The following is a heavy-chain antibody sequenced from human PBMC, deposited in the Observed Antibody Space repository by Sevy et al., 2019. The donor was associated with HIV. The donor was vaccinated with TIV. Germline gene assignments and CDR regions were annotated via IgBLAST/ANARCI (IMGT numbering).Heavy chain of an antibody. CDR3: AMGNSGSFDY. D-gene: IGHD3-22*01. CDR1: GFSFSSYW. Sequence: GESLKISCAASGFSFSSYWMHWVRQAPGKGLEWVANIKQDESEKYYVASVKGRFTISRDNAKNSVYLQMNSLRPEDTAIYYCAMGNSGSFDYWGQGTLVTVSS. CDR2: IKQDESEK. J-gene: IGHJ4*02. V-gene: IGHV3-7*01.